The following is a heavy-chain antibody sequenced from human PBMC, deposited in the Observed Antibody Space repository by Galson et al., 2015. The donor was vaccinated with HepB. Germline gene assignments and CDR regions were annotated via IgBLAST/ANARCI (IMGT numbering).Heavy chain of an antibody. D-gene: IGHD4-23*01. CDR1: GFTFSSYW. Sequence: SLRLSCAASGFTFSSYWMSWVRQAPGKGLEWVANIKQDGSEKYYVDSVKGRFTISRDNAKNSLYLQMNSLRAEDTAVYYCARDPSFLDYGGNSPAGVDYWGQGTLVTVSS. J-gene: IGHJ4*02. CDR3: ARDPSFLDYGGNSPAGVDY. V-gene: IGHV3-7*03. CDR2: IKQDGSEK.